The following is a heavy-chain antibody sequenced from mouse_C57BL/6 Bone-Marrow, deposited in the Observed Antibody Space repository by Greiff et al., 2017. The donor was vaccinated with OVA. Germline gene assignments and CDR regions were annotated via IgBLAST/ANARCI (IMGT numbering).Heavy chain of an antibody. CDR1: GYTFTSYW. CDR3: ARPEIYDGYFHFDY. D-gene: IGHD2-3*01. CDR2: IYPGSGST. J-gene: IGHJ2*01. Sequence: QVQLKQPGAELVKPGASVKMSCKASGYTFTSYWITWVKQRPGQGLAWIGDIYPGSGSTNYNEKFKSKATLTVDTSSSTAYMQLSSLTSEDSAVYYCARPEIYDGYFHFDYWGQGTTLTVSS. V-gene: IGHV1-55*01.